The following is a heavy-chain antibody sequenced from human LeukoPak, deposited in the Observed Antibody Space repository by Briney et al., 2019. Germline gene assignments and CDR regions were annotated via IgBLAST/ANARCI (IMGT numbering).Heavy chain of an antibody. V-gene: IGHV4-59*01. J-gene: IGHJ4*02. CDR3: ARSAAGHQYYFDY. CDR2: IYYSGST. CDR1: NGSISDDY. Sequence: PSETLSLTCIISNGSISDDYWSWIRQPPGKGLEWIGYIYYSGSTNYNPSLKSRVIISVDRSKNQFSLKLSSLTAADTAVYYCARSAAGHQYYFDYWGRGTLVTVSS. D-gene: IGHD2-2*01.